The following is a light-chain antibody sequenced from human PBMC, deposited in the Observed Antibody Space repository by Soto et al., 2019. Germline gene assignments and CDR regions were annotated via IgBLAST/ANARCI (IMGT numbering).Light chain of an antibody. CDR3: QQRSSWPLT. CDR1: QDVTTN. J-gene: IGKJ4*01. V-gene: IGKV3-11*01. Sequence: EISMTQFPAILSASPGGGATLSCRAAQDVTTNFAWYQLRRGQPPRLLIYDESNRATGIPARFSGSGSGTDFTLTISSLEPEDFAVYYCQQRSSWPLTFGGGTKVDIK. CDR2: DES.